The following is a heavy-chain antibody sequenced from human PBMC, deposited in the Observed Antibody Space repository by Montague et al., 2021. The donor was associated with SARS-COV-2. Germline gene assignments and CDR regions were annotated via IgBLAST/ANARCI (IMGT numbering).Heavy chain of an antibody. CDR2: ISGSGSGT. V-gene: IGHV3-23*01. J-gene: IGHJ4*02. CDR3: AKGGQWYSTSYFEY. D-gene: IGHD2-2*01. CDR1: GFTFSSYS. Sequence: SLRLSCAASGFTFSSYSMSWVRQAPGKGLEWVSGISGSGSGTYYAVSVKGRFTISRDNSKNTLYLQMNSLRAEDTALYYCAKGGQWYSTSYFEYWGQGSLVTVSS.